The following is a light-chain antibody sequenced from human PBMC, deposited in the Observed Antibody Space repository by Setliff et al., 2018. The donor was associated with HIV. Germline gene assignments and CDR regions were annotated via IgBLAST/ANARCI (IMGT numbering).Light chain of an antibody. J-gene: IGLJ1*01. CDR1: SSNIGANS. CDR2: NTN. V-gene: IGLV1-47*02. CDR3: AAWDDSLTTFYV. Sequence: QSVLTQPPSVSGTPGQRVTISCSGSSSNIGANSIFWYQQLPGTAPKLLIYNTNQRPSGVPDRFSGSKPGTSASLVISGLRSEDEADYYCAAWDDSLTTFYVFGTGTKVTVL.